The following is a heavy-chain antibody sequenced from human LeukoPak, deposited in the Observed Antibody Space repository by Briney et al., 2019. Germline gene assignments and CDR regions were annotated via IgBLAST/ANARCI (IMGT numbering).Heavy chain of an antibody. CDR3: ARRELDDGMDV. Sequence: GGSLRLSCAASGFTFSSYAMHWVRQAPGKGLEWVAAISYDGSNKYYADSVKGRFTISRDNSKNTLYLQMNSLRAEDTAVYYCARRELDDGMDVWGQGTTVTVSS. J-gene: IGHJ6*02. D-gene: IGHD3-10*01. CDR2: ISYDGSNK. CDR1: GFTFSSYA. V-gene: IGHV3-30-3*01.